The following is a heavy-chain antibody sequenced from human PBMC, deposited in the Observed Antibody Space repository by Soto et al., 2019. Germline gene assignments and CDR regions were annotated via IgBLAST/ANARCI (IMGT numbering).Heavy chain of an antibody. CDR3: AREETAWPLAYGLDV. CDR2: IGRRSDI. CDR1: GFSFSTYS. V-gene: IGHV3-21*01. D-gene: IGHD2-21*02. J-gene: IGHJ6*02. Sequence: GGSLRLSCEASGFSFSTYSMHWVRQAPGKGLEWVSSIGRRSDIYYADSVKGRFTISRDNAKNSVSLQMNSLRDEDTAVYYCAREETAWPLAYGLDVWGQGTTVTVS.